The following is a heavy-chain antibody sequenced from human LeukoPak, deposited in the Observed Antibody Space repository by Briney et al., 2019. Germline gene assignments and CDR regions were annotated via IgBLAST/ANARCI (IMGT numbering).Heavy chain of an antibody. CDR1: GFTFSSYG. V-gene: IGHV3-30*02. CDR2: IRYDGSNK. J-gene: IGHJ4*02. CDR3: AIQKADLITMIRGVFGY. D-gene: IGHD3-10*01. Sequence: GGSLRLSCAASGFTFSSYGMHWVRQAPGKGLEWVAFIRYDGSNKYYADSVKGRFTISRDNAKNSLYLQMNNLRAEDTAVYYCAIQKADLITMIRGVFGYWGQGTLVTVSS.